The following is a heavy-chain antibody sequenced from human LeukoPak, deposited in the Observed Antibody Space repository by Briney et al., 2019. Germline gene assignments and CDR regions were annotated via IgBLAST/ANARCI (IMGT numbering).Heavy chain of an antibody. CDR2: VYYSGTA. CDR1: GGSMRSYY. D-gene: IGHD3-9*01. V-gene: IGHV4-59*12. CDR3: ARDYRQYYDILTGYYRGRWFDP. Sequence: PSETLSLTCTVSGGSMRSYYWSWIRQPPGKGLELIGYVYYSGTANYNPSLESRVTILVDTSKNQFSLNLSSVTAADTAVYYCARDYRQYYDILTGYYRGRWFDPWGQGTLVTVSS. J-gene: IGHJ5*02.